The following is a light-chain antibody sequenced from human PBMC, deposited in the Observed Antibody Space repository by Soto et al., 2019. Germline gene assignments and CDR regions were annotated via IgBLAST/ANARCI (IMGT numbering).Light chain of an antibody. Sequence: EIVMTQSPASLSVSPGETATLSCRASQSISNSLAWYQEKPGQAPSLLIYGASTRDTAIPARLSGSGSGTEFTLTISCLQSEDSALYYCQQYTNWPSRTFGQGTKLELK. CDR1: QSISNS. V-gene: IGKV3-15*01. CDR3: QQYTNWPSRT. CDR2: GAS. J-gene: IGKJ2*01.